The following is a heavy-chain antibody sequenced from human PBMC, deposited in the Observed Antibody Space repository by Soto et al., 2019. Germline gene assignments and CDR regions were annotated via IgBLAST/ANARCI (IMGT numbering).Heavy chain of an antibody. D-gene: IGHD3-22*01. CDR3: AREGITMIVASDAFDI. V-gene: IGHV3-30-3*01. J-gene: IGHJ3*02. CDR2: ISYDGSNK. Sequence: VQLVESGGGLVQPGGSLRLSCAASGFTFSSYAMHWVRQAPGKGLEWVAVISYDGSNKYYADSVKGRFTISRDNSKNTLYLQMNSLRAEDTAVYYCAREGITMIVASDAFDIWGQGTMVTVSS. CDR1: GFTFSSYA.